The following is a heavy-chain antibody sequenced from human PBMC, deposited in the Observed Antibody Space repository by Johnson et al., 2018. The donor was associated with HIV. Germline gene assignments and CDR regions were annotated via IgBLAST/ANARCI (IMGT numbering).Heavy chain of an antibody. D-gene: IGHD4-23*01. J-gene: IGHJ3*02. Sequence: QVQLVESGGGVVQPGRSLRLSCAAYGFTFSNYGMHWVRQAPGKGLEWVAVIWFDGSNKYYADSVKGRFTISRDNSKNTLYLQMNSLRAEDTAVYYCARETYGGNSGAFDIWGQGTMVTVSS. CDR1: GFTFSNYG. CDR3: ARETYGGNSGAFDI. CDR2: IWFDGSNK. V-gene: IGHV3-33*01.